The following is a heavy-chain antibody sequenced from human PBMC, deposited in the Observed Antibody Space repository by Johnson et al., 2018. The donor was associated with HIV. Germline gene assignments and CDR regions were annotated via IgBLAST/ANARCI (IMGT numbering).Heavy chain of an antibody. CDR3: ARDHDDPHYYDRRGAFDI. CDR2: ISSSGSPM. J-gene: IGHJ3*02. CDR1: GFTFSDYY. V-gene: IGHV3-11*01. D-gene: IGHD3-22*01. Sequence: QVQLVESGGGLVKPGGSLRLSCAASGFTFSDYYMSWIRQAPGKGLEWISYISSSGSPMYHADSVKGRFTISRDNAKNSLYLQMNSLRAEDTAVYYCARDHDDPHYYDRRGAFDIWGQGTMVTVSS.